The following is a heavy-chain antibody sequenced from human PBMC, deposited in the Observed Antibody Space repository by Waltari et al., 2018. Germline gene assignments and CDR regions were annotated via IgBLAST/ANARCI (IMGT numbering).Heavy chain of an antibody. V-gene: IGHV1-24*01. Sequence: QVQLVQSGAEVKKPGASVKVSCKVSGYTLTELSMHWVRQAPGKGLEWMGGFDPEDGETIYAQKFQGRVTMTEDTSTDTAYMELSSLRSEDTAVYYCARDQDIVGSASPFYYYMDVWGKGTTVTISS. CDR3: ARDQDIVGSASPFYYYMDV. CDR2: FDPEDGET. J-gene: IGHJ6*03. D-gene: IGHD5-12*01. CDR1: GYTLTELS.